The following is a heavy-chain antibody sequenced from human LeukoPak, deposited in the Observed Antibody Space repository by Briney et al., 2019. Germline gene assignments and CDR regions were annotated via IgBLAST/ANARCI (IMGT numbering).Heavy chain of an antibody. V-gene: IGHV4-59*12. CDR1: GGSISSYY. J-gene: IGHJ6*03. D-gene: IGHD2-2*02. Sequence: SETLSLTCTVSGGSISSYYWSWIRQPPGKGLEWIGYIYYTGSTNYNPSLKSRVTMSVDTSKNQFSLRLSSVTAADTAVYYCARRPLPNRGYCSSTSCYKDYYYMDVWGKGTTVTVSS. CDR3: ARRPLPNRGYCSSTSCYKDYYYMDV. CDR2: IYYTGST.